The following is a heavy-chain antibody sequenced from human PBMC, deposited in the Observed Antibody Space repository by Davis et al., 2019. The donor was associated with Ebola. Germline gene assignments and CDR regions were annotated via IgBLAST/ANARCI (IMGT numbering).Heavy chain of an antibody. CDR1: GGSFSGYY. CDR3: ARCHSSAYYYYGMDV. CDR2: INHSGST. J-gene: IGHJ6*02. V-gene: IGHV4-34*01. Sequence: MPSETLSLTCAVYGGSFSGYYWSWIRQPPGKGLEWIGEINHSGSTNYNPSLKSRVTISVDTSKNQFSLKLSSVTAADTAVYYCARCHSSAYYYYGMDVWGQGTTVTVSS. D-gene: IGHD6-25*01.